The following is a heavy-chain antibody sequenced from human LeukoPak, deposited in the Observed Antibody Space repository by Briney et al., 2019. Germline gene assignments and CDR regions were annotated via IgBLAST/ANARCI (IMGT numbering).Heavy chain of an antibody. J-gene: IGHJ4*02. V-gene: IGHV3-23*01. CDR3: ATQDYGGNSPPGSFDY. D-gene: IGHD4-23*01. Sequence: GGSLRLSCAASGFTFSSYAMSWVRQAPGKGLEWVSAISGSGGSTYYADSVKGRLTISRDNSKNTLYLQMNSLRAEDTAVYYCATQDYGGNSPPGSFDYWGQGTLVTVSS. CDR1: GFTFSSYA. CDR2: ISGSGGST.